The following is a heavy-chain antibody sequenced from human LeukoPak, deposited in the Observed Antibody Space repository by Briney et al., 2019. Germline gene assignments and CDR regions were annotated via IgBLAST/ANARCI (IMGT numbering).Heavy chain of an antibody. CDR2: MYYGGST. J-gene: IGHJ6*03. Sequence: PSETLSLTCTVSGGSLSSSDYHWGWIRQPPGKGLEWIGSMYYGGSTYYNPSLKSRVTISVDTSKNQFSLKLSSVTAADTAVYYCARVPRSYYYYYYMDVWGKGTTVTVSS. CDR1: GGSLSSSDYH. V-gene: IGHV4-39*07. CDR3: ARVPRSYYYYYYMDV.